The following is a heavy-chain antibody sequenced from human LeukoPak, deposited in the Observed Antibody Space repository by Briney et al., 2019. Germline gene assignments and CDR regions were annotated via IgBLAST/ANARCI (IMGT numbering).Heavy chain of an antibody. CDR3: ARDVRGQLNWFDP. CDR2: IYTSGST. Sequence: PTETLSLTCTVSGGSICSGSYYWSWIRQPAGKGLEWIGRIYTSGSTNYNPSLKSRVTISVDTSKNQFSLKLSSVTAADTAVYYCARDVRGQLNWFDPWGQGTLVTVSS. D-gene: IGHD6-13*01. CDR1: GGSICSGSYY. J-gene: IGHJ5*02. V-gene: IGHV4-61*02.